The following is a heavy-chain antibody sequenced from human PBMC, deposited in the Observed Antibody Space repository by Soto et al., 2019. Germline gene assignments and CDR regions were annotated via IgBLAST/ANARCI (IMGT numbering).Heavy chain of an antibody. Sequence: GGSLRLSCAASGFTFDDYGMSWVRQAPGKGLEWVSGINWNGGSTGYADSVKGRFTISRDNAKNSLYLQMNSLRAEDTALYHCARDVTTNDAFDIWGQGTMVTVSS. CDR2: INWNGGST. V-gene: IGHV3-20*01. CDR1: GFTFDDYG. D-gene: IGHD4-17*01. CDR3: ARDVTTNDAFDI. J-gene: IGHJ3*02.